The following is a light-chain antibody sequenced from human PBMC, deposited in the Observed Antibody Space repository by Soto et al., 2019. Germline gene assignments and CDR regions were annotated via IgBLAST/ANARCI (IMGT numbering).Light chain of an antibody. CDR1: QAIRTA. J-gene: IGKJ1*01. V-gene: IGKV1-6*01. CDR3: LLEFRYFWA. CDR2: AAY. Sequence: AIQLTQSPSSLYASVGDRLTITCRASQAIRTALGWYQQKPGKVPKLLIYAAYILQSGVPSRFSGSGSGTDFTLTISSVQTEDVATYYCLLEFRYFWAFGQGTKVEIK.